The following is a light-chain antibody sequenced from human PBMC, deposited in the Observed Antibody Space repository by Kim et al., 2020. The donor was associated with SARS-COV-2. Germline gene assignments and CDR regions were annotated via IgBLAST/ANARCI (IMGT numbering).Light chain of an antibody. J-gene: IGKJ4*01. V-gene: IGKV4-1*01. CDR3: QQYFGLPLT. CDR2: LAS. Sequence: DIVMTQSPDSLAVSLGERATINCKSSQSVLYSSNNRNYLSWYQQKPEQPPQLLIYLASTRESGVPDRFSGSGSGTDFTLTISSLQAEDVAVYYCQQYFGLPLTFGGGTKVDIK. CDR1: QSVLYSSNNRNY.